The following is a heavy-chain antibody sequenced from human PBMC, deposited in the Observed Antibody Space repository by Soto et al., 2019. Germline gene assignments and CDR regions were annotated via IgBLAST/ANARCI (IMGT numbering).Heavy chain of an antibody. V-gene: IGHV4-34*01. Sequence: ASETLSLTCAVYGGSFSGYYWSWIRQPPGKGLEWIGEIYYRGTTYYNPSLKSRVTISVDTSKNQFSLKLASVTAADTAVYYCARDYGDYQFDYWGQGTLVTVSS. CDR1: GGSFSGYY. D-gene: IGHD4-17*01. CDR3: ARDYGDYQFDY. CDR2: IYYRGTT. J-gene: IGHJ4*02.